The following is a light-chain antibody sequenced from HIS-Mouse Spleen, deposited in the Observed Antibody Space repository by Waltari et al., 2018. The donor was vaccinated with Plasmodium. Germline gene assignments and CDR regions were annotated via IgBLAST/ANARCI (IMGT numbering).Light chain of an antibody. CDR1: ALSQKK. CDR2: EDS. V-gene: IGLV3-10*01. J-gene: IGLJ3*02. Sequence: SDELIQPPSVSVSPGQTAWRTCPGDALSQKKSFSYQQKSGQAPVLVIYEDSKRPSGIPERFSGSSSGTMATLTISGAQVEDEADYYCYSTDSSGNHRVFGGGTKLTVL. CDR3: YSTDSSGNHRV.